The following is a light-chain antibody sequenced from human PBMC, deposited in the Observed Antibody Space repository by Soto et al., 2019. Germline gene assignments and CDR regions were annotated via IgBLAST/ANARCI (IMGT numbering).Light chain of an antibody. J-gene: IGKJ3*01. V-gene: IGKV1-8*01. CDR1: QGISSY. CDR2: AAS. Sequence: AIRMTQSPSSLSASTGDRVTITCRASQGISSYLAWYQQKPGKAPKLLIYAASTLQSGVPSRFIGSGSGTDFTLPISCLQSEDFATYYCQQYYSYPPLTFGPGTKVDIK. CDR3: QQYYSYPPLT.